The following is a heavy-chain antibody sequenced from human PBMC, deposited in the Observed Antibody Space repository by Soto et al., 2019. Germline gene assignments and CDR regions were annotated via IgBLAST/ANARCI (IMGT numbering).Heavy chain of an antibody. CDR3: AKDLDYSKAFDI. V-gene: IGHV3-23*01. Sequence: GGSMRLSCVASGFGFSTDAMTWVRQAPGKGLEWVSSISTWGGSTYYAASVKGRFTISRDNSKNTLYLQMNSLRAEDTAVYYCAKDLDYSKAFDIWGQGTMVTVSS. CDR1: GFGFSTDA. D-gene: IGHD4-4*01. J-gene: IGHJ3*02. CDR2: ISTWGGST.